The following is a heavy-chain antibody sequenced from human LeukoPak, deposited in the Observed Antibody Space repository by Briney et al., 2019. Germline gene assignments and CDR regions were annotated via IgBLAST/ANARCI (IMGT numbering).Heavy chain of an antibody. J-gene: IGHJ4*02. CDR2: IRYDGSNK. V-gene: IGHV3-30*02. D-gene: IGHD3-22*01. Sequence: GGSLRLSCAASGFTFSSYGMHWVRQAPGKGLEWVAFIRYDGSNKYYADSVKGRFTISRDNSKNTLYLQMNSLRAEDTAVYYCAKDYYYDSSGFTGDYFDYWGQGTLVTVSS. CDR3: AKDYYYDSSGFTGDYFDY. CDR1: GFTFSSYG.